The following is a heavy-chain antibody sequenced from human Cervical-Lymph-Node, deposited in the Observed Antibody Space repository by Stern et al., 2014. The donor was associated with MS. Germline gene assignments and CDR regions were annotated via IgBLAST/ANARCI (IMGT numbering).Heavy chain of an antibody. CDR3: AITDSAWDNPFHFYGMDV. Sequence: VQLVESGAEVKKPGSSVKVSCKASGDTFNRNAFSWVRQAPGQGLEWIGGIIPISGKTAYAQKFTASVTLNADETKGTALMELRSLRSEDTAVFYCAITDSAWDNPFHFYGMDVWGQGTTVTVSS. V-gene: IGHV1-69*01. D-gene: IGHD6-19*01. CDR1: GDTFNRNA. CDR2: IIPISGKT. J-gene: IGHJ6*02.